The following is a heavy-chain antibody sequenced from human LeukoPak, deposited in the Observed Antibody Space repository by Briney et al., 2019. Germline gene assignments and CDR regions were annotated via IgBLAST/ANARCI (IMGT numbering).Heavy chain of an antibody. V-gene: IGHV3-23*01. J-gene: IGHJ4*02. Sequence: GGSLRLSCAASGFTFSSYAMSWVCQAPGKGPEWVSAISGSGGSTYYADSVKGRFTISRDNSKNTLYLQMNSLRAEDTAVYYCAKVPNSGWIFDYWGQGTLVTVSS. CDR1: GFTFSSYA. CDR2: ISGSGGST. D-gene: IGHD6-19*01. CDR3: AKVPNSGWIFDY.